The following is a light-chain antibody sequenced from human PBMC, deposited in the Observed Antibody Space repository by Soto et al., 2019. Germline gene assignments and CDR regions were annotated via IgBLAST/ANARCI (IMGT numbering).Light chain of an antibody. CDR1: SSNIGAGYD. V-gene: IGLV1-40*01. CDR3: QSYDSSSVV. Sequence: QAVVTQPPSVSGAPGQRVTISCTGSSSNIGAGYDVHWYQQLPGTAPKLLIYGNSNRPSGVPDRFSGSKSGTSASLAITGLQAEDEADYYCQSYDSSSVVFGGGTKPTVL. CDR2: GNS. J-gene: IGLJ2*01.